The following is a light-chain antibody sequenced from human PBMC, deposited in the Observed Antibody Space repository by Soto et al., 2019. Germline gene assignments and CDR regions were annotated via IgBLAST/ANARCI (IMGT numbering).Light chain of an antibody. V-gene: IGKV3-20*01. CDR3: QQYGNSPIT. CDR2: GAS. CDR1: QSVSSSY. J-gene: IGKJ5*01. Sequence: EIVLTQSPGTLSLSPGERATLSCRASQSVSSSYLAWYQRKPGQAPRLLIYGASTRATGIPDRFSGSGSGTDFTLTISRLEPEDFAVYYCQQYGNSPITFGQVTRLEIK.